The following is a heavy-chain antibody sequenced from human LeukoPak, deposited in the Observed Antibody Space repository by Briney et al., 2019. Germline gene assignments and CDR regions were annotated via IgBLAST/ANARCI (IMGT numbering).Heavy chain of an antibody. CDR2: ISWNSGSI. Sequence: GGSLRLSCAASGFTFDDYAMHWVWQAPGKGLEWVSGISWNSGSIGYADSVKGRFTISRDNAKNSLYLQMNSLRAEDTALYYCAKANRGANRYYYYYYMDVWGKGTTVTVSS. CDR1: GFTFDDYA. CDR3: AKANRGANRYYYYYYMDV. V-gene: IGHV3-9*01. J-gene: IGHJ6*03. D-gene: IGHD3-16*01.